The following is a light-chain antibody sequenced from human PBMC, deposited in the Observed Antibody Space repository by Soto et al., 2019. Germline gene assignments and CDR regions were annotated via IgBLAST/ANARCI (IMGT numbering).Light chain of an antibody. CDR2: EVT. CDR1: SSDVGAYNY. Sequence: QPVLAQPASVSGSPGQSITISCTGTSSDVGAYNYVSWYQHHPGKVPKLLIYEVTNRPSGVSDRFSGSKSGNTASLTISGLQAEDEADYYCSSKRDSSTLFVFGTGTKSPS. J-gene: IGLJ1*01. V-gene: IGLV2-14*01. CDR3: SSKRDSSTLFV.